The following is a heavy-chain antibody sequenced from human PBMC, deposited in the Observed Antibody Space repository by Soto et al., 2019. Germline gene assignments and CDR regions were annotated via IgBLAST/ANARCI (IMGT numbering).Heavy chain of an antibody. CDR3: ARGGYSSGYHY. J-gene: IGHJ4*02. Sequence: QVQLLQSGTEVKEPGASVKVSCKASGYTFTSFDISWVRQSPGQGLEWVGWTTASNTHTNDAQKLQGRVTMTTETSTATAYMELRSQRSDDTAIYYCARGGYSSGYHYWGQGTLVIVSS. V-gene: IGHV1-18*04. CDR1: GYTFTSFD. D-gene: IGHD3-22*01. CDR2: TTASNTHT.